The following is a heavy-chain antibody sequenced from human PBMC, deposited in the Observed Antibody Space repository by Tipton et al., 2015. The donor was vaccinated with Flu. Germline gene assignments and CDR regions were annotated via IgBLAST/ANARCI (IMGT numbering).Heavy chain of an antibody. CDR2: IYPVDSDT. CDR1: GYSFTNHW. V-gene: IGHV5-51*03. Sequence: VQLVQSGAEVKEPGESLKISCRGSGYSFTNHWIGWVRQMPGKGLEWMGIIYPVDSDTRYSPSFQGQVTISADKSISAAYLQWSSLKASDTAMYYCARFVKNYDGIGYRDFYYYYRMDVWGQGTTVTVSS. J-gene: IGHJ6*02. D-gene: IGHD3-22*01. CDR3: ARFVKNYDGIGYRDFYYYYRMDV.